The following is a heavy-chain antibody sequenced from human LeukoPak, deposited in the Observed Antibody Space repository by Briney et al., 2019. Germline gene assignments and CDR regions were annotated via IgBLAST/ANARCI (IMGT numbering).Heavy chain of an antibody. J-gene: IGHJ4*02. CDR2: IYYSGST. V-gene: IGHV4-31*03. CDR3: ARGSMDFWSGYYKGGFDY. D-gene: IGHD3-3*01. CDR1: GGSISSGGYY. Sequence: TLSLTCXVSGGSISSGGYYWSWIRQHPGKGLEWIGYIYYSGSTYYNPSLKSRVTISVDTSRNQFSLKLSSVTAADTAVYYCARGSMDFWSGYYKGGFDYWGQGTLVTVSS.